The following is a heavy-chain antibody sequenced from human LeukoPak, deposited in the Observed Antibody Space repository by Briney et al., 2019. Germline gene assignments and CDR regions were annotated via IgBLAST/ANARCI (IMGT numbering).Heavy chain of an antibody. Sequence: SVKVSCKASGGTFGSYAISWVRQAPGQGLEWMGGIIPIFGTANYAQKLQGRVTITTDESTSTAYMELSSLRSEDTAVYYCARGQVQGSFDYWGQGTLVTVSS. CDR3: ARGQVQGSFDY. J-gene: IGHJ4*02. D-gene: IGHD1-1*01. V-gene: IGHV1-69*05. CDR1: GGTFGSYA. CDR2: IIPIFGTA.